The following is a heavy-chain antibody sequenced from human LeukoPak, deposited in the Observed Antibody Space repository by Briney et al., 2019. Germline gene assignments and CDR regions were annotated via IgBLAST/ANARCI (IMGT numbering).Heavy chain of an antibody. Sequence: PGGSLRLSCAASGFTFSDYGMSWVRQAPGKGLEWVSSISTTSSYIYYADSMKGRFTISRGNAKNSLYLQMSSLRAEDTAVYYCARLGRKYPYSSGWYDRGYMDVWGKGTTVTISS. CDR1: GFTFSDYG. V-gene: IGHV3-21*01. J-gene: IGHJ6*03. CDR3: ARLGRKYPYSSGWYDRGYMDV. CDR2: ISTTSSYI. D-gene: IGHD6-19*01.